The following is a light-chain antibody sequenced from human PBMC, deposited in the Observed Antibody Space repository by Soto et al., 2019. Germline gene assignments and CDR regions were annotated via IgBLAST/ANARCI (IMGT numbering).Light chain of an antibody. CDR2: EVS. CDR3: SSYADTNNLV. J-gene: IGLJ2*01. V-gene: IGLV2-8*01. Sequence: QSALTQPPSASGSPGQSVTISCTGTSSDVGGYNFVSWYQQHPGKAPKLMIYEVSERPSGVPDRFSGSKSGNTASLTVSGLQAEDEGDYYCSSYADTNNLVFGGGTKLTVL. CDR1: SSDVGGYNF.